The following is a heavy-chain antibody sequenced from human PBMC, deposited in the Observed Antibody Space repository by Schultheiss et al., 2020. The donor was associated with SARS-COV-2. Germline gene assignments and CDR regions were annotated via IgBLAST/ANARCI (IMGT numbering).Heavy chain of an antibody. D-gene: IGHD6-13*01. CDR1: GFTFSSYW. CDR2: IGTAGDT. V-gene: IGHV3-13*01. Sequence: GGSLRLSCAASGFTFSSYWMSWVRQAPGKGLEWVSAIGTAGDTYYPGSVKGRFTISRENAKNSLYLQMNSLRAEDTAVYYCARDGGKDSSSWYGGRVDWFDPWGQGTLVTVSS. J-gene: IGHJ5*02. CDR3: ARDGGKDSSSWYGGRVDWFDP.